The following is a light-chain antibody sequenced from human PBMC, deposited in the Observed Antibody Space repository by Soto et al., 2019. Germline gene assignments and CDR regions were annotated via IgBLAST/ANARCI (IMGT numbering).Light chain of an antibody. V-gene: IGKV3-20*01. J-gene: IGKJ4*01. Sequence: IVLTQSPGTLSLSPWERAALSCRASQSVSNNYLAWYQQKPGQAPRLLIYGASNRATGIPDRFSGSGSGTDFTLTISRLEPEDFAVYYCQQYGSSPPLTFGGGTKV. CDR2: GAS. CDR3: QQYGSSPPLT. CDR1: QSVSNNY.